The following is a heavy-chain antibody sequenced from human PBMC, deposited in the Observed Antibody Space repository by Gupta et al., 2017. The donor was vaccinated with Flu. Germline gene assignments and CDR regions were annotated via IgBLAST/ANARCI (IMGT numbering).Heavy chain of an antibody. CDR3: AREGRAVTTYFWYFDL. CDR1: GFTFSSYE. J-gene: IGHJ2*01. Sequence: EVQLVESGGGLVQPGGSLRLSCAASGFTFSSYEMNWVRQAPGKGLEWVSYISSSGSTIYYADSVKGRFTISRDNAKNSLYLQMNSLRAEDTAVYYCAREGRAVTTYFWYFDLWGRGTLVTVSS. D-gene: IGHD4-17*01. CDR2: ISSSGSTI. V-gene: IGHV3-48*03.